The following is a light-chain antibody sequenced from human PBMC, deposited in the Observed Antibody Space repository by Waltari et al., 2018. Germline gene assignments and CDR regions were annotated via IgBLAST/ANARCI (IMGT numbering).Light chain of an antibody. CDR2: QDT. J-gene: IGLJ2*01. V-gene: IGLV3-1*01. CDR3: QAWDSSTAVA. Sequence: SYELTQPPSVSVSPGQTASITCSGDKLGDKYASWYQQKSGQSPALVIYQDTKRPSGIPERFSGSNSANTATLTISGTQALDEADYYCQAWDSSTAVAFGGGTKLTVL. CDR1: KLGDKY.